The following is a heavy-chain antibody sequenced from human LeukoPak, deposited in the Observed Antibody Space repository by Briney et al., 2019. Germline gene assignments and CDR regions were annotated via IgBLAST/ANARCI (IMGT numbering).Heavy chain of an antibody. D-gene: IGHD3-9*01. CDR1: GGSVSSGSYY. CDR2: IYYSGST. V-gene: IGHV4-61*01. J-gene: IGHJ4*02. Sequence: SETLSLTCTVYGGSVSSGSYYWSWIRQPPGKGLEWIGYIYYSGSTNYNPSLKSRVTISVDTSKNQFSLKLSSVTAADTAVYYCARSRYYDILTGYYRGLDFDYWGQGTLVTVSS. CDR3: ARSRYYDILTGYYRGLDFDY.